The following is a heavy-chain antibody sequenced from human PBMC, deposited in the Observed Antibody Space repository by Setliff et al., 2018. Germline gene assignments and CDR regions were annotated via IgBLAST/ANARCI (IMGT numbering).Heavy chain of an antibody. Sequence: ASVKVSCKASGYTFTSYDINWVRQATGQGLEWMGWMNPNSGNTGYAQKFQGRVTMTRDTSTSTVYMELSSLRSEDTAVYYCARQIALGDSSGYGTRSPRAALHYWGQGTLVTVSS. J-gene: IGHJ4*02. CDR2: MNPNSGNT. V-gene: IGHV1-8*02. CDR3: ARQIALGDSSGYGTRSPRAALHY. D-gene: IGHD3-22*01. CDR1: GYTFTSYD.